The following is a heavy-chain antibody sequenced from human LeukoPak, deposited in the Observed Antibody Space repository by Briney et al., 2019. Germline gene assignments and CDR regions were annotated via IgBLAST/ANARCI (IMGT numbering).Heavy chain of an antibody. D-gene: IGHD6-13*01. J-gene: IGHJ5*02. Sequence: SETLSLTCTVSGGSISSSSYYWGWIRQPPGKGLEWIGSIYYSGSTYYNPSLKSRVTISVDTSKNQFSLKLSSVTAADTAVYNCARHSSNRNWFDPWGQGTLVTVSS. V-gene: IGHV4-39*01. CDR1: GGSISSSSYY. CDR3: ARHSSNRNWFDP. CDR2: IYYSGST.